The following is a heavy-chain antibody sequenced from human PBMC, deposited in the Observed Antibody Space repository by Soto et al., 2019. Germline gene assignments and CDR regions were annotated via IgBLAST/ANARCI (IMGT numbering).Heavy chain of an antibody. CDR2: IIPIFGTA. CDR3: AGYGSAPWDYYYYGMDV. CDR1: GGTFSSYA. J-gene: IGHJ6*02. D-gene: IGHD3-10*01. V-gene: IGHV1-69*01. Sequence: QVQLVQSGAEVKKPGSSVKVSCKASGGTFSSYAISWVRQAPGQGLECLGGIIPIFGTANYAQKFQVRVTITADESTSTAYLELSSLRSEDTALYYCAGYGSAPWDYYYYGMDVWGQGPTVTVSS.